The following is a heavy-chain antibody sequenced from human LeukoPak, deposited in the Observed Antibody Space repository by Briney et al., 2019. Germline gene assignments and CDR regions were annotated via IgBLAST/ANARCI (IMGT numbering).Heavy chain of an antibody. J-gene: IGHJ5*02. CDR2: VGPDDSDI. Sequence: AGESMKISCKVSGGRLTNYWIGWVRQVPGEGLEWMGNVGPDDSDIQYSPSLQGHVIISVDKSINTVYLQWSTLRASDTAMYYCARRLPSTLDLPNWLDPWGQGTLVSVSS. V-gene: IGHV5-51*01. D-gene: IGHD5/OR15-5a*01. CDR3: ARRLPSTLDLPNWLDP. CDR1: GGRLTNYW.